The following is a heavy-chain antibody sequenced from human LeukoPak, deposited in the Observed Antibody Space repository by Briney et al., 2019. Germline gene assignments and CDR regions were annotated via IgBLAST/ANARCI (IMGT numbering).Heavy chain of an antibody. J-gene: IGHJ6*03. CDR3: ARDETYSSDWQSNHYYYYMDV. CDR1: GGSISSYY. D-gene: IGHD6-19*01. V-gene: IGHV4-59*12. CDR2: IYYSGST. Sequence: SETLSLTCTVSGGSISSYYWSWIRQPPGKGLEWIGYIYYSGSTNYNPSLKSRVTISVDTSKNQFSLKLSSVTATDTAVYYCARDETYSSDWQSNHYYYYMDVWGKGTTVTVSS.